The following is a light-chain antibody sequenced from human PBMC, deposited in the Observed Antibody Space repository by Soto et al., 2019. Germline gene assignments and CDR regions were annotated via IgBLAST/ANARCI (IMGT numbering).Light chain of an antibody. CDR3: QQYGSAPLS. CDR1: QSVSSSY. J-gene: IGKJ3*01. V-gene: IGKV3-20*01. CDR2: GAS. Sequence: IVLTQSPGTLSLSPGERATLSCRASQSVSSSYLAWYKQKPGQAPRLLIYGASSRATGIPDSCSGSGSGTDFTLTISRVEPEDFAVYYCQQYGSAPLSFGPGTKVDIK.